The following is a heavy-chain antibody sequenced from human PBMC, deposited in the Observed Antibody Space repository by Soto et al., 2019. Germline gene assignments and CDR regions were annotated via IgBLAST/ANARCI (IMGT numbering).Heavy chain of an antibody. Sequence: RRLSCAASGSSFRSYYMNWVRQAPGRGLEWVSSISPSSSFLSYADSVKGRFTISRDNAKSSVNLQMNSLRAEDTAVYYCARVGTDYGSGSPYYSDYWGQGTLVTVSS. CDR3: ARVGTDYGSGSPYYSDY. V-gene: IGHV3-21*06. J-gene: IGHJ4*02. CDR1: GSSFRSYY. D-gene: IGHD3-10*01. CDR2: ISPSSSFL.